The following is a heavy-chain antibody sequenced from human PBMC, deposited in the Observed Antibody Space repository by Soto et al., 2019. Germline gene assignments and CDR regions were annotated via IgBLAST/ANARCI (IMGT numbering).Heavy chain of an antibody. CDR2: ISAYNGNT. D-gene: IGHD3-3*01. V-gene: IGHV1-18*04. Sequence: GAHVKVSCKASGYTFTSYGISWVRQAPGQGLEWMGWISAYNGNTNYAQKLQGRATMTTDTSTSTAYMELRSLRSDDTAVYYCARNSITIFGVVIEYYYYMDVWGKGTTVTVSS. J-gene: IGHJ6*03. CDR1: GYTFTSYG. CDR3: ARNSITIFGVVIEYYYYMDV.